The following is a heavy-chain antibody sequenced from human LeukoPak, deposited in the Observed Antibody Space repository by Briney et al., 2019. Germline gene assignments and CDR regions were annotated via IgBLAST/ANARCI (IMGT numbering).Heavy chain of an antibody. CDR3: ARDSARVPAAMPVDYYYYGMDV. CDR2: IKQDGSEK. J-gene: IGHJ6*02. D-gene: IGHD2-2*01. V-gene: IGHV3-7*01. Sequence: GGSLRLSCAASGFTFSSYWMSWVRQAPGKGLEWVANIKQDGSEKYYVDSVKGRFTISRDNAKNSLYLQMNSLRAEDTAVYYCARDSARVPAAMPVDYYYYGMDVWGQGTTVTVSS. CDR1: GFTFSSYW.